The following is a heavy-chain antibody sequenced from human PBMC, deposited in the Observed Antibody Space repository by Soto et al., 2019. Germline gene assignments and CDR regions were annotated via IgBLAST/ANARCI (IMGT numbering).Heavy chain of an antibody. V-gene: IGHV3-15*01. CDR2: IKSKTDGGTT. CDR1: GFTFSNAW. CDR3: TKEYCSSTSCYHDFDY. J-gene: IGHJ4*02. Sequence: PGGSLRLSCAASGFTFSNAWMSWVRQAPGKGLEWVGRIKSKTDGGTTDYAAPVKGRFTISRDDSKNTLYLQMNSLKTEDTAVYYCTKEYCSSTSCYHDFDYWGQGTLVTVSS. D-gene: IGHD2-2*01.